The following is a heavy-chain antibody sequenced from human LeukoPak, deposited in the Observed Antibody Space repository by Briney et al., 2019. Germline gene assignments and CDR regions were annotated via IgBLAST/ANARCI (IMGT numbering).Heavy chain of an antibody. V-gene: IGHV4-39*07. J-gene: IGHJ4*02. CDR1: GGSISSSSYY. Sequence: SETLSLTCLVSGGSISSSSYYWGWIRQPPGRGLEWIGSIYYSGSTYYNPSLKSRVTISVDTSKNQFSLKLSSVTAADTAVYYCARGRFQGRYFDYWGQGTLVTVSS. CDR2: IYYSGST. D-gene: IGHD3-10*01. CDR3: ARGRFQGRYFDY.